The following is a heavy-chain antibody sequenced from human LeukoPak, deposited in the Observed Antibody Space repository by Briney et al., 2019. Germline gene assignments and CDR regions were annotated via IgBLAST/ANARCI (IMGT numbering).Heavy chain of an antibody. CDR2: ISYDGSNK. CDR1: GFTFSSYA. D-gene: IGHD3-22*01. CDR3: ARDPDYYDSSGLIAY. Sequence: GGSLRLSCAASGFTFSSYAMHWVRQAPGKGLEWVAVISYDGSNKYYADSVKGRFTISRDNSKNTLYLQMNSLRAGDTAVYYCARDPDYYDSSGLIAYWGQGTLVTVSS. J-gene: IGHJ4*02. V-gene: IGHV3-30-3*01.